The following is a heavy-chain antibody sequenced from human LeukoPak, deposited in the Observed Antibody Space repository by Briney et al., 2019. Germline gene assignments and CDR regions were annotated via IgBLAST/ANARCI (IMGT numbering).Heavy chain of an antibody. CDR2: IIDSGST. CDR1: GGSFTGYY. Sequence: SETLSLTCAVYGGSFTGYYWTWIREPPGEGLEWIGEIIDSGSTTYNPSLKSRVTISVDTSKKQFSLSLSSVTAADTAVYYRVRGYCSGGSCFRNNWFESWGQGTLVTVSS. D-gene: IGHD2-15*01. CDR3: VRGYCSGGSCFRNNWFES. J-gene: IGHJ5*01. V-gene: IGHV4-34*01.